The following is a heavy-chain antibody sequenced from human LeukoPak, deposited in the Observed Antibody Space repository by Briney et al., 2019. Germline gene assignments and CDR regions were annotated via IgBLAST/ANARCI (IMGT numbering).Heavy chain of an antibody. D-gene: IGHD6-13*01. V-gene: IGHV1-24*01. CDR3: ARATAAAGTDAFDI. J-gene: IGHJ3*02. CDR1: GYTLNELC. CDR2: FDPEDGET. Sequence: ASVKASCKVSGYTLNELCMHWVRQAPGKGLEWMGGFDPEDGETLYAQKFQGRVTITRNTSISTAYMELSSPRSEDTAVYYCARATAAAGTDAFDIWGQGTMVTVSS.